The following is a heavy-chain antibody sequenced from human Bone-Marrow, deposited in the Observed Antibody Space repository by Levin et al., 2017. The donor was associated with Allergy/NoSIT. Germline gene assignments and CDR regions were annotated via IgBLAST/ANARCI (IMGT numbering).Heavy chain of an antibody. CDR2: INPSGGST. V-gene: IGHV1-46*01. J-gene: IGHJ4*02. CDR1: GYTFTSYY. CDR3: ASSVSPAAEGRLDY. Sequence: GESLKISCKASGYTFTSYYMHWVRQAPGQGLEWMGIINPSGGSTSYAQKFQGRVTMTRDTSTSTVYMELSSLRSEDTAVYYCASSVSPAAEGRLDYWGQGTLVTVSS. D-gene: IGHD2-2*01.